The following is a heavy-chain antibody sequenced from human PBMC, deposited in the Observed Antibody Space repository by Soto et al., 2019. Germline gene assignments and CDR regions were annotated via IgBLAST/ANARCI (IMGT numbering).Heavy chain of an antibody. CDR3: ARDRGWSLFDY. D-gene: IGHD6-19*01. CDR2: TNSDGSDT. J-gene: IGHJ4*02. Sequence: PGGSLRLSCAASGLTFSSYSMNWVRQAPGKGLVWVSRTNSDGSDTSYADSVKGRFTISRDNAKNTLYLQMNSLRAEDTAVYYCARDRGWSLFDYWGQGTLVTVSS. V-gene: IGHV3-74*01. CDR1: GLTFSSYS.